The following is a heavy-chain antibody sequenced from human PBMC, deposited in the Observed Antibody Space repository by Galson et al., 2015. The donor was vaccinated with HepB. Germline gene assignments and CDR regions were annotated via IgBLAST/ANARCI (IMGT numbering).Heavy chain of an antibody. J-gene: IGHJ4*02. CDR1: GYTFTGYF. D-gene: IGHD7-27*01. CDR3: ARDTTNWSKAPGY. Sequence: SVKVSCKASGYTFTGYFMHWVRQAPGQGLEWMGWINPNSGGTKYAQRFQGRVTMTGDTSISTAYMELSRLRSDDTAVYYCARDTTNWSKAPGYWGQGTLVTVSS. CDR2: INPNSGGT. V-gene: IGHV1-2*02.